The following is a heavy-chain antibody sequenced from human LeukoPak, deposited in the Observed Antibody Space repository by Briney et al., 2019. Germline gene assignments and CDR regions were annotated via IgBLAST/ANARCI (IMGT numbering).Heavy chain of an antibody. J-gene: IGHJ5*02. CDR3: ARDGTGYYYDSSGQGEGFDP. V-gene: IGHV4-59*11. Sequence: SETLSLTCTVSGGSISSHYWSWIRQPPGKGLEWIGYIYYSGSNNYNPSLKSRVTISVDTSKNQFSLKLSSVTAADTAVYYCARDGTGYYYDSSGQGEGFDPWGQGTLVTVSS. D-gene: IGHD3-22*01. CDR2: IYYSGSN. CDR1: GGSISSHY.